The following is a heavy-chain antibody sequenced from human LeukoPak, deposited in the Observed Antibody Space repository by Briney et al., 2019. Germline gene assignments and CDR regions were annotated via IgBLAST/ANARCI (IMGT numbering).Heavy chain of an antibody. D-gene: IGHD6-19*01. CDR2: ISGGSTTI. CDR3: ARGSRTMSIGWPLFEY. V-gene: IGHV3-11*01. Sequence: PGGSLRLSCVASGFTLSDYYMSWIRRAPGKGLEWISYISGGSTTIYYDDSVKGRFTISRDNAKNSLYLQMNSLKADDTAVYYCARGSRTMSIGWPLFEYWGQGTLVTVSS. J-gene: IGHJ4*02. CDR1: GFTLSDYY.